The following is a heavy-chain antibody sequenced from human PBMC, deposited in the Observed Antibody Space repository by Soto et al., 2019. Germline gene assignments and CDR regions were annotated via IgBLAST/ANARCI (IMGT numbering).Heavy chain of an antibody. D-gene: IGHD2-2*01. CDR1: GYTFTSYG. Sequence: QVQLVQSGAEVKKPGASVKVSCKASGYTFTSYGISWVRQAPGQVLEWMGWISAYNGNTNYAQKLQGRVTMTTDTSTITAYMELRSLRYDDTAVYYCARDRDIVVLPAAYIDYWGQGTLVTVSS. J-gene: IGHJ4*02. CDR3: ARDRDIVVLPAAYIDY. CDR2: ISAYNGNT. V-gene: IGHV1-18*01.